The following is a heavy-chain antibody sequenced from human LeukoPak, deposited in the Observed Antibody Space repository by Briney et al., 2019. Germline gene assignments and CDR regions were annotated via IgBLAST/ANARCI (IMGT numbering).Heavy chain of an antibody. CDR3: AKDREGQWLVRILDY. D-gene: IGHD6-19*01. Sequence: GGSLRLSCAAFGFTFSSYAMSWVRQAPGKGLEWVSAISGSGGSTYYADSVKGRFTISRDNSKNTLYLQMNSLRAEDTAVYYCAKDREGQWLVRILDYWGQGTLVTVSS. CDR1: GFTFSSYA. V-gene: IGHV3-23*01. CDR2: ISGSGGST. J-gene: IGHJ4*02.